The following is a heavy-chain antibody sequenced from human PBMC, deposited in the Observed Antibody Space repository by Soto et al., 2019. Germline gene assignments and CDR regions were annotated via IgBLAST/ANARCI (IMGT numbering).Heavy chain of an antibody. CDR2: INPSGGST. D-gene: IGHD6-13*01. CDR1: GYTFTSYY. V-gene: IGHV1-46*03. Sequence: QVQLVQSGAEVKKPGASVKVSCKASGYTFTSYYMHWVRQAPGQGLEWMGIINPSGGSTSYAQKFQGRVTMTRDTSTSTGYMELSSLRSEDTAVYYCARDCLGYSSCLALSAPDYWGQGTLVTVSS. J-gene: IGHJ4*02. CDR3: ARDCLGYSSCLALSAPDY.